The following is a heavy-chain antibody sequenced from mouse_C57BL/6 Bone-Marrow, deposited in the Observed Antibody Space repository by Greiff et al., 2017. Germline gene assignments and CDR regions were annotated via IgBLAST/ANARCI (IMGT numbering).Heavy chain of an antibody. J-gene: IGHJ2*01. Sequence: EVQLQQSGTVLARPGASVKMSCKTSGYTFTSYWMHWVKQRPGQGLEWIGAIYPGNSDTSYNQKFKGKAKLTAVTSASTAYMELSSLTNEDSAVYYCTRRIIYYDYDGDYWGQGTTLTVSS. CDR1: GYTFTSYW. D-gene: IGHD2-4*01. V-gene: IGHV1-5*01. CDR3: TRRIIYYDYDGDY. CDR2: IYPGNSDT.